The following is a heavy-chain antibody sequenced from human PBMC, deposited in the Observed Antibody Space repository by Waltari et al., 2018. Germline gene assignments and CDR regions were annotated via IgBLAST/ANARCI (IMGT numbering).Heavy chain of an antibody. CDR3: ARATRIAAAGTGFRADWFDP. D-gene: IGHD6-13*01. CDR2: IYYSGST. Sequence: QVQLQESGPGLVKPSETLSLTCTGSGGSISSYYWSWSRQPPGKGLEWIGYIYYSGSTNYNPSLKSRVTISVDTSKNQFYLKLSSVTAADTAVYYCARATRIAAAGTGFRADWFDPWGQGTLVTVSS. J-gene: IGHJ5*02. V-gene: IGHV4-59*01. CDR1: GGSISSYY.